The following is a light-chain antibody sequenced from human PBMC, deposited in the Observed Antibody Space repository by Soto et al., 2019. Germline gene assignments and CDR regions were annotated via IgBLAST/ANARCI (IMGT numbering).Light chain of an antibody. CDR2: KAS. CDR1: QSISSW. V-gene: IGKV1-5*03. CDR3: QQYNSYST. J-gene: IGKJ1*01. Sequence: DIQMTQSPSTLSASVGDRVTITCRASQSISSWLAWYQQKPGKAPNLLIYKASSLESGVPSRFSASGSVTEFTLTISSVQADDFATYYCQQYNSYSTFGQGTKVQIK.